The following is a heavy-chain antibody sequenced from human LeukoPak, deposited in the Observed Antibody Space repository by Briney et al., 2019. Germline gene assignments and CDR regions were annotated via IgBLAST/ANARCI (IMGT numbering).Heavy chain of an antibody. D-gene: IGHD3-10*01. V-gene: IGHV3-7*03. CDR2: IKEDGSTT. CDR3: AKESAYASGWDFFDS. CDR1: GFTFSTHW. J-gene: IGHJ4*02. Sequence: PGGSLRLSCVASGFTFSTHWVSWVRQAPGKGLEWVANIKEDGSTTDYVDSVKGRFTISRDNAKNSVFLQMNSLRAEDTAVYYCAKESAYASGWDFFDSWGQGTLVTVSS.